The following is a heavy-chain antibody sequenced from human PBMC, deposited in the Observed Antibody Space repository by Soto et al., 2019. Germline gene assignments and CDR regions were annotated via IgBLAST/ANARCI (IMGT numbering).Heavy chain of an antibody. Sequence: SETLSLTCTVSSGSISSYYWSWIRQPPGKGLEWIGYIYYSGSTNYNPSLKSRVTISVDTSKNQFSLKLSSVTAADTAVYYCARAVGDYITHFDYWGQGTLVTVSS. V-gene: IGHV4-59*01. CDR2: IYYSGST. D-gene: IGHD4-17*01. CDR3: ARAVGDYITHFDY. J-gene: IGHJ4*02. CDR1: SGSISSYY.